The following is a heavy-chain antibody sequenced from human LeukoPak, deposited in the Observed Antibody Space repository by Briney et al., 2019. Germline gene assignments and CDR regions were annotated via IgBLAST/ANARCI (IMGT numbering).Heavy chain of an antibody. CDR3: ARDMYSNPVRFDI. Sequence: SETLSLTCTVSGGSISSGSYYWGWIRQPAGKGLEWIGRISTSGTSNYNPSLNSRVTISLHTSKNQFSLRLSSVTAADTAVYYSARDMYSNPVRFDIWGQGTMVTVSS. D-gene: IGHD2-21*01. J-gene: IGHJ3*02. CDR2: ISTSGTS. V-gene: IGHV4-61*02. CDR1: GGSISSGSYY.